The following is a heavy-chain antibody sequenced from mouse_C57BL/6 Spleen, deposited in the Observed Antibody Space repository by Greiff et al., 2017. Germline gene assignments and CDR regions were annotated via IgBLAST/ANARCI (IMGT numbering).Heavy chain of an antibody. CDR3: ARSYDDYGEGDYFDY. J-gene: IGHJ2*01. V-gene: IGHV1-81*01. CDR1: GYTFTSYG. D-gene: IGHD2-4*01. Sequence: VQLQQSGAELARPGASVKLSCKASGYTFTSYGISWVKQRTGQGLEWIGEVYPRTGNTSYNEKFKGKATLTADKSSSTAYMELRSLTSEDSAVYFCARSYDDYGEGDYFDYWGKGTTRTVSS. CDR2: VYPRTGNT.